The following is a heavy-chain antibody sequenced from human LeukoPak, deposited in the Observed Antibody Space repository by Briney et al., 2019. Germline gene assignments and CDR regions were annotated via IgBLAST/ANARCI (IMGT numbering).Heavy chain of an antibody. J-gene: IGHJ4*02. CDR2: IYYSGST. Sequence: PSETLSLTCTVSGGSIRSSSYYWGWIRQPPGKGLEWIGSIYYSGSTYYNPSLKSRVTISVDTSKNQFSLKVSSVTAADTAVYYCAREKNGNEPFDYWGQGTLVTVSS. CDR3: AREKNGNEPFDY. CDR1: GGSIRSSSYY. V-gene: IGHV4-39*07. D-gene: IGHD4-23*01.